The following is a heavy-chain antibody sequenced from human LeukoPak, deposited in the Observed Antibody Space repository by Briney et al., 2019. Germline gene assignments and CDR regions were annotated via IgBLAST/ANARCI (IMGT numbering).Heavy chain of an antibody. CDR1: GFPFSNYG. V-gene: IGHV3-21*04. J-gene: IGHJ4*02. CDR2: TDTSGNYI. CDR3: ARNPYYFDY. Sequence: GGSLRLSCEASGFPFSNYGMNWVRQAPGKGLEWVSFTDTSGNYIYYGDSVKGRFTISRDNAKNSVYLQMNSLRAEDTAVYYCARNPYYFDYWGQGTLVTVSS.